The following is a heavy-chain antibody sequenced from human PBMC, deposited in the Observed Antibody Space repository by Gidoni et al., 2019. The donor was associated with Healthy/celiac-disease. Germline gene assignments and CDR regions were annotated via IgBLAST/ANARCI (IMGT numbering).Heavy chain of an antibody. Sequence: QVQLVQSGAEVKKPGASVTVSCKASGYTFTSYGISWVRQAPGQGLEWMGWISAYNGNTNYAQKLQGRVTMTTDTSTSTAYMELRSLRSDDTAVYYCARDLDSITMVRGVIIDDCFDPWGQGTLVTVSS. CDR2: ISAYNGNT. CDR1: GYTFTSYG. D-gene: IGHD3-10*01. J-gene: IGHJ5*02. CDR3: ARDLDSITMVRGVIIDDCFDP. V-gene: IGHV1-18*01.